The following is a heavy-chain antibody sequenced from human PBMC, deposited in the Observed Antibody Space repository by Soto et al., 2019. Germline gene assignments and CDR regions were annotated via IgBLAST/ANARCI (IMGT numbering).Heavy chain of an antibody. V-gene: IGHV3-23*01. CDR1: GFAFNSYA. D-gene: IGHD4-17*01. J-gene: IGHJ5*02. CDR3: TKEHDYGYYGWFDP. Sequence: PWGSLRLSCVASGFAFNSYAMTWVRQAPGKGLAWVSTITNSGGSTYYADSVKGRFTISRDNSKNTLYMQMTTLTAEDTAIYYCTKEHDYGYYGWFDPRGQGTLVTVSS. CDR2: ITNSGGST.